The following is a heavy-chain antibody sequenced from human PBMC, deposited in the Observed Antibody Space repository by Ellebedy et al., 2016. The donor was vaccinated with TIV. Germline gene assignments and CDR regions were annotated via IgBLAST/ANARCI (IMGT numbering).Heavy chain of an antibody. D-gene: IGHD2-15*01. V-gene: IGHV4-59*01. Sequence: MPSETLSLTCSVSSGSITSYYWSWIRQPPGKGLEWIGHMFHSGNTDDNPSLKGRVTMSLDTSKNQFSLMLTSVTAADTAVYYCASFTNSWRHDYWGQGTLVTVSP. CDR1: SGSITSYY. J-gene: IGHJ4*02. CDR3: ASFTNSWRHDY. CDR2: MFHSGNT.